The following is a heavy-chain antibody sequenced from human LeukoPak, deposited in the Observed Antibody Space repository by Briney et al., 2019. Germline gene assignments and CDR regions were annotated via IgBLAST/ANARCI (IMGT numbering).Heavy chain of an antibody. CDR2: ISSSSYI. V-gene: IGHV3-21*01. J-gene: IGHJ4*02. CDR3: ARGKGTVSIDY. Sequence: GGSLRLSCAASGFTFSSYSMNWVRQAPGKGLEWVSSISSSSYIYYADSVKGRFTISRDNAKNSLYLQMNSLRAEDTAVYYCARGKGTVSIDYWGQGTLVTVSS. D-gene: IGHD4-11*01. CDR1: GFTFSSYS.